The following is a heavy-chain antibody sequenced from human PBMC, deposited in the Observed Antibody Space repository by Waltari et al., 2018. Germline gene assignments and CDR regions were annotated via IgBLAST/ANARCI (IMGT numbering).Heavy chain of an antibody. D-gene: IGHD1-1*01. J-gene: IGHJ6*02. CDR3: ARGFRLEVSSIYYYAMDV. CDR1: SGFFSGDY. Sequence: QVQLQESGPGLVTPSETMSLTCAVSSGFFSGDYWSWIRQPPGKGLECLGYVSNSGSTNYNPSLQSRVTMSLDTSKNQFSLRVTSVTAADTAVYFCARGFRLEVSSIYYYAMDVWGQGTAVTVSS. V-gene: IGHV4-59*01. CDR2: VSNSGST.